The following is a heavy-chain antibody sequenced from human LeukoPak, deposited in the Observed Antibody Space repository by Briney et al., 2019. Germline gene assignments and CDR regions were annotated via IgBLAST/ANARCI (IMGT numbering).Heavy chain of an antibody. D-gene: IGHD2-2*01. V-gene: IGHV3-66*02. CDR2: IYSGGST. Sequence: GGCLRLSCAASGFTVSSNYMSWVRQAPGKGLEWVSVIYSGGSTYYADSVKGRFTISRDNSKNTLYLQMNSLRAEDTAVYYCARYEYCSSTSCLDAFDIWGQGTMVTVSS. CDR3: ARYEYCSSTSCLDAFDI. J-gene: IGHJ3*02. CDR1: GFTVSSNY.